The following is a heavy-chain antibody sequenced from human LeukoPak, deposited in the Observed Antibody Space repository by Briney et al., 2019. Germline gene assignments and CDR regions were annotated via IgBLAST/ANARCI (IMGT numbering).Heavy chain of an antibody. J-gene: IGHJ4*02. Sequence: PGGSLTLSCAASGFTFSSYWMSCARQAPGEGLEWVAYIKQDGREKYYADSVKGRFPISRDNAKHSLYLQMNSLRAEDTAAYYCASDGRIAVAGTGFDYWGQGTLVTVSS. CDR1: GFTFSSYW. D-gene: IGHD6-19*01. CDR2: IKQDGREK. V-gene: IGHV3-7*01. CDR3: ASDGRIAVAGTGFDY.